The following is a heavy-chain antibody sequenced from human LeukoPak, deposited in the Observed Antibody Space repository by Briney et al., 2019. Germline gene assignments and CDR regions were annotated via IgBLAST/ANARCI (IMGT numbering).Heavy chain of an antibody. CDR2: IIPILGIA. Sequence: ASVKVSCKASGYTFTSYDINWVRQATGQGLEWMGRIIPILGIANYAQKFQGRVTITADKSTSTAYMELSSLRSEDTAVYYCARDLCSSTSCYMGDYWGQGTLVTVSS. J-gene: IGHJ4*02. V-gene: IGHV1-69*04. CDR1: GYTFTSYD. D-gene: IGHD2-2*02. CDR3: ARDLCSSTSCYMGDY.